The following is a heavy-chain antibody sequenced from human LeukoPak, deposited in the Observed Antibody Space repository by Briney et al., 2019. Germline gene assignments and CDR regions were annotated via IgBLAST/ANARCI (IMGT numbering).Heavy chain of an antibody. CDR1: GFTFSDYY. CDR2: ISSSGSTI. CDR3: ARGWSASANDY. V-gene: IGHV3-11*04. D-gene: IGHD2-15*01. J-gene: IGHJ4*02. Sequence: PGGSLRLYCAASGFTFSDYYMSWIRQASGKGLEWVSYISSSGSTIYYADSMKGRFTISRDNAKNSLYLQMNSLRAEDTAVYYCARGWSASANDYWGQGTLVTVSS.